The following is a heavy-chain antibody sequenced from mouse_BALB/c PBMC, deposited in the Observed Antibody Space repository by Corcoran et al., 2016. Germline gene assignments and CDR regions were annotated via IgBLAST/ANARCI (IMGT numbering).Heavy chain of an antibody. CDR2: IDPANGNT. CDR1: GFNIKDTY. V-gene: IGHV14-3*02. Sequence: EVQLQQSGAELVQQGASVKLSCTASGFNIKDTYMHWVKQRPEQGLEWIGRIDPANGNTKYDPKFQGKATITADTSSNTAYLQLSSLTSEDTAVYYCARWDWYFDVWGAGTTVTVSS. J-gene: IGHJ1*01. CDR3: ARWDWYFDV.